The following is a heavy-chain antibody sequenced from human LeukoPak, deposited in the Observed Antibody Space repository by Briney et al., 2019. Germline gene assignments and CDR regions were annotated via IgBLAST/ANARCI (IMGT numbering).Heavy chain of an antibody. D-gene: IGHD2-2*01. J-gene: IGHJ3*02. V-gene: IGHV3-7*02. Sequence: GGSLRLSCAASGFTFSSYWMTWVRQAPGKGLEWVANIKQNGNEKHYVDSVKGRFTISRDNAKNTLYLQMNSLRAEDTAVYYCARGGYCSSTSCHRGAFDIWGQGTMVTVSS. CDR1: GFTFSSYW. CDR3: ARGGYCSSTSCHRGAFDI. CDR2: IKQNGNEK.